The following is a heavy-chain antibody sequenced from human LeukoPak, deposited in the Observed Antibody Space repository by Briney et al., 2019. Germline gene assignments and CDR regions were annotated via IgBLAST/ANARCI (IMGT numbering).Heavy chain of an antibody. CDR1: GLTLSTYA. D-gene: IGHD3-10*01. J-gene: IGHJ4*02. Sequence: GGSLRLSCSGSGLTLSTYAMHWVRQAPGKGLEYVSAIDTGGGGTYYADSEKGRFTISRDKSKNTLYLQMRSLRAEDTAVYYCVTRDTSGYWGQGTLVTVSS. CDR2: IDTGGGGT. V-gene: IGHV3-64D*09. CDR3: VTRDTSGY.